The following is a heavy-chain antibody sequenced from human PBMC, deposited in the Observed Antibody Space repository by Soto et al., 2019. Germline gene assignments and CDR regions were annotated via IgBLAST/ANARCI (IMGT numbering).Heavy chain of an antibody. V-gene: IGHV4-31*03. J-gene: IGHJ4*02. CDR1: GGSINSGGYC. D-gene: IGHD5-18*01. CDR2: ISYGWST. CDR3: SRGILV. Sequence: QVQLQESVPGLVKPSQTLSLTCTVSGGSINSGGYCWSWFRQHPGKGLDWIGCISYGWSTSYNPSLKSRVTISVDTSKNQFSLKLTSVTAADTAVYYCSRGILVWGQGALITVSS.